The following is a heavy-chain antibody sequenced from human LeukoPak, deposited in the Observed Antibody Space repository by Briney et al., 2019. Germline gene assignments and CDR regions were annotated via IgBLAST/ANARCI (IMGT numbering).Heavy chain of an antibody. CDR3: ARRSRGWLKKQTWFDP. D-gene: IGHD6-19*01. V-gene: IGHV4-39*07. J-gene: IGHJ5*02. CDR2: IYYSGST. CDR1: GGSISSSSYY. Sequence: PSETLSLTCTVSGGSISSSSYYWGWIRQPPGKGLEWIGSIYYSGSTYYNPSLKSRVTISVDTSKNQFSLKLSSVTAADTAVYYCARRSRGWLKKQTWFDPWGQGTLVTVSS.